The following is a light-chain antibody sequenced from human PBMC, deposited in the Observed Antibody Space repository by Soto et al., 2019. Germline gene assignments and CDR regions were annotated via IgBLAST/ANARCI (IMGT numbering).Light chain of an antibody. Sequence: EIVMTQSPATLSVPPGERPTLSCRASQSVSSNLAWYQQKPGQAPRLLISSASNRATGIPARFSGSGSGTEFTLTISSLQSEDFAIYYCQQHNNWPLTFGGGTKVDIK. V-gene: IGKV3D-15*01. CDR2: SAS. CDR3: QQHNNWPLT. CDR1: QSVSSN. J-gene: IGKJ4*01.